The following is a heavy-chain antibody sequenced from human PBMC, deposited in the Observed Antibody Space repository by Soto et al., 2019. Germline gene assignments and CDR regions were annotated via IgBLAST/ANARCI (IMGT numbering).Heavy chain of an antibody. CDR1: GGSISSYY. D-gene: IGHD2-15*01. CDR3: ARSGGSLDY. Sequence: LALTCTVSGGSISSYYWSWIRQPPGKGLEWIGYIYYSGSTNYNPSLKSRVTISVDTSKNQFSLKLNSVTAADTAVYYCARSGGSLDYWGKGTLVTVSS. V-gene: IGHV4-59*01. CDR2: IYYSGST. J-gene: IGHJ4*02.